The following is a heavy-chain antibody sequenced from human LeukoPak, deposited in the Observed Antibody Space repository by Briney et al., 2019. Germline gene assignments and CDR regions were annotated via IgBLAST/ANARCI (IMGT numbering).Heavy chain of an antibody. D-gene: IGHD2-21*01. V-gene: IGHV1-69*04. Sequence: SVKVSCKASGGTFSSYAISWVRQAPGQGLEWMGRIIPIFGIANYAQKFQGRVTITADKSTSTAYMELSSLRSEDTAVYYCARDSPKRIAIQRSFDYWGQGTLVTVS. J-gene: IGHJ4*02. CDR1: GGTFSSYA. CDR3: ARDSPKRIAIQRSFDY. CDR2: IIPIFGIA.